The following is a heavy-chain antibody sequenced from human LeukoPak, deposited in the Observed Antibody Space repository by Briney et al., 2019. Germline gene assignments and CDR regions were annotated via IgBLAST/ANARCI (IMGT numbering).Heavy chain of an antibody. J-gene: IGHJ4*02. V-gene: IGHV4-30-4*01. CDR3: ARGLHYYGSGSYYRHFDY. CDR1: GGSISSGDYY. Sequence: PSETLSLTCTVSGGSISSGDYYWSWIRQPPGKGLEWIGYIYYSGSTYYNPSLKSRVTISVDTSKNQFSLKLSSVTAADTAVYYCARGLHYYGSGSYYRHFDYWGQGTLVTVSS. D-gene: IGHD3-10*01. CDR2: IYYSGST.